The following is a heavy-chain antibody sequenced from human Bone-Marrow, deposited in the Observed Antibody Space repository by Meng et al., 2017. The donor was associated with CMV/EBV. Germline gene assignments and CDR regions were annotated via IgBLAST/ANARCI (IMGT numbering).Heavy chain of an antibody. V-gene: IGHV4-34*01. CDR2: INHSGST. CDR3: ARGGNIVVVPAAIRRQYYFDY. CDR1: GGSFSGYY. D-gene: IGHD2-2*01. J-gene: IGHJ4*02. Sequence: SETLSLTCAVYGGSFSGYYWSWIRQPPGKGLEWIGEINHSGSTNYNPSLKSRVTISVDTSKNQFSLKLSSVTAADTAVYYCARGGNIVVVPAAIRRQYYFDYWGQGTRVTVSS.